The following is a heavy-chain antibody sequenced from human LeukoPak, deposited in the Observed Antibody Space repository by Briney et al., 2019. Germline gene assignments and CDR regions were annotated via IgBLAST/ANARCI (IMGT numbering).Heavy chain of an antibody. CDR1: GYTFTSYG. CDR3: ARVYYDSSGYPHFDY. V-gene: IGHV1-18*01. CDR2: ISAYKGHT. D-gene: IGHD3-22*01. J-gene: IGHJ4*02. Sequence: ASVKVSCKASGYTFTSYGISWVRQAPGQGLEWMGWISAYKGHTNYAQKLQGRVTMTTDTSTSTAYMELRSLRSDDTAVYYCARVYYDSSGYPHFDYWGQGTLVTVSS.